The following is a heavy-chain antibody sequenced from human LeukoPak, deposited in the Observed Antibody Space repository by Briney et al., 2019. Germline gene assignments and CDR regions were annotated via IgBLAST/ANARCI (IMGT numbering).Heavy chain of an antibody. Sequence: GGALRLSCAASGFTFSSYAMSWGRQAPGEGLGGVSAISGSGGSTYYADSVKGRFTISRDNSKNTLYLQMNSLRAEDTAVYYCAKDRSGYYGDFFDYWGQGTLVTVSS. CDR3: AKDRSGYYGDFFDY. D-gene: IGHD3-22*01. CDR2: ISGSGGST. J-gene: IGHJ4*02. V-gene: IGHV3-23*01. CDR1: GFTFSSYA.